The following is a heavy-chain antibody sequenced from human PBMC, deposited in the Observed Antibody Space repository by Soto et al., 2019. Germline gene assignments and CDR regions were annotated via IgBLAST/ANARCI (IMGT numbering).Heavy chain of an antibody. V-gene: IGHV4-59*01. D-gene: IGHD3-22*01. CDR2: VYYTGST. Sequence: PSETLSLTCTVSGASISSAWWTWIRQPPGKTLEWIGYVYYTGSTNYNASLKSRVAMSVDTSKNQFSLILTSVTAADTAVYYCALRSMAVVPEYWGQGTLVTVSS. CDR1: GASISSAW. CDR3: ALRSMAVVPEY. J-gene: IGHJ4*02.